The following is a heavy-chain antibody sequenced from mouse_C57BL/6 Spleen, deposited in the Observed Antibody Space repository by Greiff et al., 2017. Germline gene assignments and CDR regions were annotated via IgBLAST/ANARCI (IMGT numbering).Heavy chain of an antibody. CDR3: TGWLLRGRAMDY. Sequence: VQLQQSGAELVRPGASVTLSCKASGYTFTDYEMHWVKQTPVHGLEWIGAIDPETGGTAYNQKFKGKAILTADKSSSTGYMELRSLTSEDSAVYYCTGWLLRGRAMDYWGQGTSVTVSS. CDR2: IDPETGGT. J-gene: IGHJ4*01. D-gene: IGHD2-3*01. CDR1: GYTFTDYE. V-gene: IGHV1-15*01.